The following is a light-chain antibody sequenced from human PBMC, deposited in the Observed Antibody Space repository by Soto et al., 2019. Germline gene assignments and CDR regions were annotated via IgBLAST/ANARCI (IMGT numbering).Light chain of an antibody. J-gene: IGLJ2*01. CDR1: TSNIESNN. Sequence: QSVLTQPPSASGTPGQRVTISCSGSTSNIESNNVDWYLQLPGTAPKLLIYGGNQRPSGIPDRFSGSKSGTSASLTISGLQIEDEADYYCQSYDTTTVVFGGGTKLTVL. V-gene: IGLV1-44*01. CDR2: GGN. CDR3: QSYDTTTVV.